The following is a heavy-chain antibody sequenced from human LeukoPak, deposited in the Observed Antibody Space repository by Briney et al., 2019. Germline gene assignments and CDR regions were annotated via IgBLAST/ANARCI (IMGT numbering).Heavy chain of an antibody. D-gene: IGHD5-12*01. CDR3: ARDNDSGYDY. J-gene: IGHJ4*02. Sequence: SETLSLTCTVSGGSISSYYWSWIRQPPGKGLEWIGYIYYSGSTNYDLSLKSRVTISVDTSKNQFSLKLSSVTAADTAVYYCARDNDSGYDYWGQGTLVTVSS. V-gene: IGHV4-59*01. CDR1: GGSISSYY. CDR2: IYYSGST.